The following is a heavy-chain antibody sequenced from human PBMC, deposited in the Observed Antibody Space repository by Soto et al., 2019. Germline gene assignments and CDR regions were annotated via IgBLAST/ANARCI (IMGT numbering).Heavy chain of an antibody. CDR2: IYYSGST. J-gene: IGHJ6*02. Sequence: PSETLSLTCTVSGGSISSGGYYWSWIRQHPGKGLEWIGYIYYSGSTYYNPSLKSRVTISVDTSKNQFSLKLSSVTAADTAVYYCARDHGYYDSSPHYYYYGMDVWGQGTTVPVSS. CDR3: ARDHGYYDSSPHYYYYGMDV. CDR1: GGSISSGGYY. V-gene: IGHV4-31*03. D-gene: IGHD3-22*01.